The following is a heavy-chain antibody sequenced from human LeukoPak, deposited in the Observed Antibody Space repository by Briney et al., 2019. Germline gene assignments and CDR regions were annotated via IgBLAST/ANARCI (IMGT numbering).Heavy chain of an antibody. CDR3: ARDLRYFDWLLRTVFDY. D-gene: IGHD3-9*01. V-gene: IGHV1-18*04. CDR2: ISAYNGNT. Sequence: ASVKVSCKASGYTFTSYGISWVRQAPGQGLEWMGWISAYNGNTNYAQKLQGRVTMTTDTSTSTAYMELRSLRSDDTAVYYCARDLRYFDWLLRTVFDYWGQGTLVTVSS. CDR1: GYTFTSYG. J-gene: IGHJ4*02.